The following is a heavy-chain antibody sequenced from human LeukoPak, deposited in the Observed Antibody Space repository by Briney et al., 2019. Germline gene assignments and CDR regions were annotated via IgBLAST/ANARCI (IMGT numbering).Heavy chain of an antibody. CDR2: IIPIFGTA. J-gene: IGHJ4*02. CDR3: AREIAAAAPVFDY. Sequence: SVKVSCKASGGTFSSYAISWVRQAPGQGLEWMGGIIPIFGTANYAQKFQGRVTITADESTSTAYMELSSLRSEDTAVYYCAREIAAAAPVFDYWGQGTLVTVSS. CDR1: GGTFSSYA. D-gene: IGHD6-13*01. V-gene: IGHV1-69*13.